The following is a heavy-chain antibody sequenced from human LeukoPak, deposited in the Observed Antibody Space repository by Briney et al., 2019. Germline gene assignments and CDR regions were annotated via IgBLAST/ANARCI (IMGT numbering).Heavy chain of an antibody. Sequence: SVKVSCKASGFTFTSSAVQWVRQARGQRLEWIGWIVVGSGNTNYAQKFQERVTITRDMSTSTAYMELSSLRSEDTAVYYCAADHWGHSNLYYYYYMDVWGKGTTVTVSS. D-gene: IGHD4-11*01. CDR3: AADHWGHSNLYYYYYMDV. J-gene: IGHJ6*03. CDR2: IVVGSGNT. CDR1: GFTFTSSA. V-gene: IGHV1-58*01.